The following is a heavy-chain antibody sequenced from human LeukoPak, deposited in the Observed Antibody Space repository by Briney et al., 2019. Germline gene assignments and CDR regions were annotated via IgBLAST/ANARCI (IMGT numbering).Heavy chain of an antibody. CDR2: IYHSGST. D-gene: IGHD3-10*01. Sequence: SETLSLTCAVSGGSISSSNWWSWVRQPPGKGLEWIGEIYHSGSTNYNPSLKSRVTISVDMSKNQFSLKLSSVTAADTAVYYCARRGATMVRGVMIDYWGQGTLVTVSS. CDR1: GGSISSSNW. V-gene: IGHV4-4*02. J-gene: IGHJ4*02. CDR3: ARRGATMVRGVMIDY.